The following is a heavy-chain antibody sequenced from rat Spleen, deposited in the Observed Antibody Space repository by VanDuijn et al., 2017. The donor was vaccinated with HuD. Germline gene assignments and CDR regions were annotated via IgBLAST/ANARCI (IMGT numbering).Heavy chain of an antibody. J-gene: IGHJ2*01. CDR1: GYSITSNY. V-gene: IGHV3-1*01. CDR2: IDYSGRT. Sequence: EVQLQESGPGLVKPSQSLSLTCSVTGYSITSNYWGWIRKFPGNKMEWMGYIDYSGRTSYNPSLKSRISITSDTSKNQFFLHLNSLTTEDTATYYWARGPVDYWGQGVMVTVSS. CDR3: ARGPVDY.